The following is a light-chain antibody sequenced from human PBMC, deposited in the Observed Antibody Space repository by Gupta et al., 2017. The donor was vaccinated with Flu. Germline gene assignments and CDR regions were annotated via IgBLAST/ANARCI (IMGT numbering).Light chain of an antibody. J-gene: IGKJ2*01. CDR2: KAS. CDR3: KQYSASPIT. V-gene: IGKV1-5*03. Sequence: DIQMSQSPYTLSASLGDRVTITSRASHSITGLLAWYQQKPGQANNLLIYKASSLESGVPSRFSGSGSGTDFTLTISSLQADDFGIYYCKQYSASPITFGRGTKLEIK. CDR1: HSITGL.